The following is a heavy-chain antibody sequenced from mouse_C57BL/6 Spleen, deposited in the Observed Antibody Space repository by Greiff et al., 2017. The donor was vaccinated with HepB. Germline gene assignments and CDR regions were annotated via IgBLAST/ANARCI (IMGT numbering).Heavy chain of an antibody. Sequence: VQLQQSGPELVKPGASVKISCKASGYAFSSSWMNWVKQRPGKGLEWIGRIYPGDGDTNYNGKFKGKATLTADKSSSTAYMQLSSLTSEDSAVYVCARLGLRGWYFDVWGTGTTVTVSS. V-gene: IGHV1-82*01. J-gene: IGHJ1*03. CDR2: IYPGDGDT. CDR1: GYAFSSSW. CDR3: ARLGLRGWYFDV. D-gene: IGHD2-4*01.